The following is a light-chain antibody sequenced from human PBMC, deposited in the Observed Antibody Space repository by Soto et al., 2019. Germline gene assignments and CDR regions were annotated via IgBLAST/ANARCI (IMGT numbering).Light chain of an antibody. V-gene: IGLV2-14*03. CDR1: NNDIGADKF. CDR2: DVS. Sequence: QSALTQPASVSGSPGQSITITCTGSNNDIGADKFVSWYRQHPGEAPKLLIFDVSNRPSGVSHRFSGSKSGNTASLTISRLQAEDESDYYCTSFTTNLSFVLGTGTKLTVL. J-gene: IGLJ1*01. CDR3: TSFTTNLSFV.